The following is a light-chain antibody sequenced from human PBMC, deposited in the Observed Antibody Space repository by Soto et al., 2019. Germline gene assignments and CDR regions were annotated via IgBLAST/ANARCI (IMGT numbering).Light chain of an antibody. CDR3: QQYDNLPST. Sequence: DIQMTQSPSSLSASVGDRVTITCQASQDISNYLNWYQHKPGKAPKLLIYDASNLETGVPSRFSGSGSGTDFTFTISSLQPEDIATYYCQQYDNLPSTFGGGTKVEIK. J-gene: IGKJ4*01. CDR1: QDISNY. CDR2: DAS. V-gene: IGKV1-33*01.